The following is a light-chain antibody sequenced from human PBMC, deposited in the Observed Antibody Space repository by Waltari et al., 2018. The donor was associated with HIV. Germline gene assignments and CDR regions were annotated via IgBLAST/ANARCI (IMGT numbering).Light chain of an antibody. CDR2: DAS. J-gene: IGKJ2*01. CDR3: QQRSNWPRFT. V-gene: IGKV3D-20*02. CDR1: QTVSSSH. Sequence: EIVLTQSPGTLSLSPGERATLSCRASQTVSSSHLAWYQQRPGQAPRLLIYDASNRPTGIPDRFSGSGSGTDFTLTISRLEPEDFVVYYCQQRSNWPRFTFGQGTRLEI.